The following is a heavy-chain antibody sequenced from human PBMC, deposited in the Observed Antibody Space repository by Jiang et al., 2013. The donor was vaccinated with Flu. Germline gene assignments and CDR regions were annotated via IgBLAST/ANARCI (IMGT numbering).Heavy chain of an antibody. V-gene: IGHV4-59*08. CDR2: FSYTGST. Sequence: SGSGLVKPSETLTLTCTVSGGSISSYYWSWIRQPPGKGLEWIGYFSYTGSTNYNPSLKSRVTISVDTSKNQFSLRLTSVAAADTAVYYCARRPAGTWFDPWGQGTLVIVSS. CDR1: GGSISSYY. D-gene: IGHD2-2*01. CDR3: ARRPAGTWFDP. J-gene: IGHJ5*02.